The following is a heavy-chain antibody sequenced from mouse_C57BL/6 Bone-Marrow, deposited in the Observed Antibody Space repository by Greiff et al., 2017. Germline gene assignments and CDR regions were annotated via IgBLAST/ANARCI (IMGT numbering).Heavy chain of an antibody. V-gene: IGHV5-6*01. CDR3: MVPYYFDY. CDR2: ISSGGSYT. D-gene: IGHD2-3*01. Sequence: EVKLLEPGGDLVKPGGSLKLSCAASGFTFSSYGMSWVRQTPDKRLEWVATISSGGSYTYYPDSVKGRFTLDRDNAKNTLYLQMSSLKSEDADTWGTMVPYYFDYWGQGTTLTVSA. J-gene: IGHJ2*01. CDR1: GFTFSSYG.